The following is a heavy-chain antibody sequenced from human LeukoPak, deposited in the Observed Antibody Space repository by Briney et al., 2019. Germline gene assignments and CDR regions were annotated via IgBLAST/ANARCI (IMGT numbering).Heavy chain of an antibody. CDR2: IYHRGNT. D-gene: IGHD3-22*01. CDR3: AVSDNYYDSSGYLNELFQH. V-gene: IGHV4-38-2*01. J-gene: IGHJ1*01. CDR1: GYSISSGYY. Sequence: PSETLSLTCAVSGYSISSGYYWGWIRQPPGKGLEWIGNIYHRGNTYYNPSLKSRVTISVDTSKNQFSLKLSSVTAADTAVYYCAVSDNYYDSSGYLNELFQHWGQGTLVTVSS.